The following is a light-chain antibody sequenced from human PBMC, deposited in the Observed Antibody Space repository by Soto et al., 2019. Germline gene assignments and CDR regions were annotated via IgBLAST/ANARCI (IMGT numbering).Light chain of an antibody. CDR2: DAS. Sequence: EIVLTQSPATLSLSPGERATLSCRASQSVSSYLAWYHQKPGQAPRLLIYDASNRATGIPARFSGSGPGTDFTLTISSLEPEDFAVYYCQQRSNCLFGGGTKVEIK. CDR1: QSVSSY. CDR3: QQRSNCL. V-gene: IGKV3D-11*02. J-gene: IGKJ4*01.